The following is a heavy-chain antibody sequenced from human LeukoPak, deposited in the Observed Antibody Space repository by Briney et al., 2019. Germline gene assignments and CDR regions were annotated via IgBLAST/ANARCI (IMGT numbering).Heavy chain of an antibody. CDR2: IGPAGDT. Sequence: GGSLRLSCAASGFTFSTYDMHWVRQATGKGLEWVSAIGPAGDTYYPGSVKGRFTISTESAKNSLYLQMNSLRAGDTAVYYCAREGGAGTAAFDIWGQGTMVTVSS. D-gene: IGHD6-19*01. CDR3: AREGGAGTAAFDI. J-gene: IGHJ3*02. CDR1: GFTFSTYD. V-gene: IGHV3-13*01.